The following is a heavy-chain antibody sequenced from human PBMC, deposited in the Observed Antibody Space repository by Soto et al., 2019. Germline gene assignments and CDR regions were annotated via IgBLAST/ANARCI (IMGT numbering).Heavy chain of an antibody. Sequence: ASLNLSCKSSGYTFTSYVISWVRQAPGQGLEWMGWISAYNGNTNYAQKLQGRVTMTTDTSTSTAYMELRSLRSDDTAVYYCARDVGSYSSGWYEGHRFYYHWGQGTLVTVSS. D-gene: IGHD6-19*01. CDR1: GYTFTSYV. J-gene: IGHJ5*02. V-gene: IGHV1-18*01. CDR3: ARDVGSYSSGWYEGHRFYYH. CDR2: ISAYNGNT.